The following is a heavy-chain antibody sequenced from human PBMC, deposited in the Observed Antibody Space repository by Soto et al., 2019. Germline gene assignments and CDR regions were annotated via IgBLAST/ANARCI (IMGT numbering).Heavy chain of an antibody. V-gene: IGHV4-39*01. J-gene: IGHJ4*02. Sequence: QLQLQESGPGLVKPSETLSLTCTVSGGSISSSSYYWGWIRQPPGKGLEWIGSIYYSGSTYYNPSLKSRVTITVDTSKNQFSLKLSSLTAADTAVYYCARHMLGWAVTTSEYWGQGTLVTVSS. D-gene: IGHD4-17*01. CDR2: IYYSGST. CDR1: GGSISSSSYY. CDR3: ARHMLGWAVTTSEY.